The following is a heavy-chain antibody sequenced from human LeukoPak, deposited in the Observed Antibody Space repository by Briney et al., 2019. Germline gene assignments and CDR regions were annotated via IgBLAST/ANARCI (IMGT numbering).Heavy chain of an antibody. CDR3: ASTDPGRMWFGELWYYFDY. CDR2: INHGGST. J-gene: IGHJ4*02. D-gene: IGHD3-10*01. CDR1: GGSLSAYY. Sequence: SETLSLTCAVYGGSLSAYYWTWIRQPPGKGLEWIGEINHGGSTNYNPSLKSRVTMSVDTSKNQSSLKLSSVTAADTAVYYCASTDPGRMWFGELWYYFDYWGQGTLVTVSS. V-gene: IGHV4-34*01.